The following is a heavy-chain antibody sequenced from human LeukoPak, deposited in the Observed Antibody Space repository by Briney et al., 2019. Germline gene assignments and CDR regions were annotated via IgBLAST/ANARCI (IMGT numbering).Heavy chain of an antibody. CDR3: ASTYYYDSSGYNYFDY. D-gene: IGHD3-22*01. Sequence: ALVKVSCKASGYTFTSYGISWVRQAPGQGLEWMGWISAYNGNTNYAQKLQGRVTMTTDTSTGTAYMELRSLRSDDTAVYYCASTYYYDSSGYNYFDYWGQGTLVTVSS. V-gene: IGHV1-18*01. CDR1: GYTFTSYG. J-gene: IGHJ4*02. CDR2: ISAYNGNT.